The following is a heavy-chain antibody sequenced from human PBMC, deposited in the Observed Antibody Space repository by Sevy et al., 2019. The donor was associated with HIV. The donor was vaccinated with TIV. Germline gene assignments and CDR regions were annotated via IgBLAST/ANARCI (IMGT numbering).Heavy chain of an antibody. Sequence: SETLSLTCTVSGGSISSYYWSWIRQPPGKGLERIGYIYYSGSTNYNLSLKSRVTISVDTSKNQFSPKLSSVTAADTAVYYCARGWNYYDSSGYYSRGGAFDIWGQGTMVTVSS. CDR1: GGSISSYY. CDR3: ARGWNYYDSSGYYSRGGAFDI. V-gene: IGHV4-59*01. J-gene: IGHJ3*02. CDR2: IYYSGST. D-gene: IGHD3-22*01.